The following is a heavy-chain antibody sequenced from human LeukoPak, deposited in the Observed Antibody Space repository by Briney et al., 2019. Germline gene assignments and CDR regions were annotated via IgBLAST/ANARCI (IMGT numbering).Heavy chain of an antibody. CDR2: ISGSGRST. CDR1: GFTFSSYA. V-gene: IGHV3-23*01. D-gene: IGHD4-11*01. J-gene: IGHJ5*02. Sequence: GGSLRLSCAASGFTFSSYAMSWVRQDPGKGLEWVSAISGSGRSTYYADSVKGRFTISRDNSKNTLFLQMDSLRDDDTALYYCTRVAEKSLTTVDEGWFDPWGQGTLVTVAS. CDR3: TRVAEKSLTTVDEGWFDP.